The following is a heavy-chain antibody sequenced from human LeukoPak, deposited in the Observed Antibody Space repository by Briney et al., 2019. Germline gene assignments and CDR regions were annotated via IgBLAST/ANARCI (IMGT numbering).Heavy chain of an antibody. CDR2: IYHGGST. CDR3: ARVTSSSWFEGYFDY. D-gene: IGHD6-13*01. V-gene: IGHV4-38-2*02. CDR1: GYSISSGYY. Sequence: SETLSLTCTVSGYSISSGYYWGWIRQPPGKGLEWIGNIYHGGSTYYNPSLKSRVTMSGDTSKNQYSLNLSSVTAADTAVYYCARVTSSSWFEGYFDYWGQGTLVTVSS. J-gene: IGHJ4*02.